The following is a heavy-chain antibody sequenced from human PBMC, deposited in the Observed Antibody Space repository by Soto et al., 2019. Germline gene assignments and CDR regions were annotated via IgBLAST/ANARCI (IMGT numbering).Heavy chain of an antibody. CDR2: ISFSGAT. Sequence: PSETLSLTCTVSGVSITSYFWSWIRQTPGKGLDWIGSISFSGATYSNPSLKGQAALSVDTSENHLSLTLNSVTSADTAVYFCARDRRDGYKRYFECWGQGNQVTVSS. CDR1: GVSITSYF. CDR3: ARDRRDGYKRYFEC. J-gene: IGHJ4*02. V-gene: IGHV4-59*01. D-gene: IGHD5-12*01.